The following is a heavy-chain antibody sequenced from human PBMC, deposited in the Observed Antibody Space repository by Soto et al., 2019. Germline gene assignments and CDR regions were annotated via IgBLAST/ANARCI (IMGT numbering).Heavy chain of an antibody. CDR2: INPSGGST. J-gene: IGHJ4*02. CDR1: GYTFTSYF. Sequence: ASVKVSCKASGYTFTSYFISWVRQAPGQGLEWMGIINPSGGSTSYAQKFQGRVTMTRDTSTSTVYMELSSLRSEDTAVYYCARGDYYGELDYWGQGTLVTVSS. D-gene: IGHD4-17*01. V-gene: IGHV1-46*01. CDR3: ARGDYYGELDY.